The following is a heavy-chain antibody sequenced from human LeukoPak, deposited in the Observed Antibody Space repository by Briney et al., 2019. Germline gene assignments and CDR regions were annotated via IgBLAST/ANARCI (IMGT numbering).Heavy chain of an antibody. J-gene: IGHJ4*02. CDR2: VYYSGTT. Sequence: PSETLSLTCTVSGGSINSYSYYWGWIRQPPGKGLEWIGSVYYSGTTYYNPSLKSRVTISVDTSKNQFSLKLSYVTAADTAVYYCTRDSSINWGFFDYWGQGILVTDSS. D-gene: IGHD7-27*01. CDR1: GGSINSYSYY. CDR3: TRDSSINWGFFDY. V-gene: IGHV4-39*07.